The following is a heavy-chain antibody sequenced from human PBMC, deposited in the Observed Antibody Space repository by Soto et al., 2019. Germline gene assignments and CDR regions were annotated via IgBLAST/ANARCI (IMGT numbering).Heavy chain of an antibody. D-gene: IGHD6-13*01. CDR1: GGSISSYY. Sequence: SETLSLTCTVSGGSISSYYWSWVRQPPGKGLEWIGYIYHSGSTNYNPSLKSRVTISVDTSKNQFSLKLSSVTAADTAVYYCASSNIAAAGFYYYGMDVWGRGTTVTVSS. J-gene: IGHJ6*02. CDR3: ASSNIAAAGFYYYGMDV. V-gene: IGHV4-59*01. CDR2: IYHSGST.